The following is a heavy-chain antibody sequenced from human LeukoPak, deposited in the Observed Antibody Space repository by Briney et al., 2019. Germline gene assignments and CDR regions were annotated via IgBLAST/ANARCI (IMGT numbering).Heavy chain of an antibody. D-gene: IGHD6-13*01. Sequence: GSLRLSCAASGFTFSSYGMHWVRQAPGKGLEWVAVISDDGSDKYYADSVKGRFTISRDNSKNTLYLQMNSLRAEDTAVYYCAKDKSAAAADYCFDYWGQGTLVTVSS. CDR3: AKDKSAAAADYCFDY. V-gene: IGHV3-30*18. CDR2: ISDDGSDK. CDR1: GFTFSSYG. J-gene: IGHJ4*02.